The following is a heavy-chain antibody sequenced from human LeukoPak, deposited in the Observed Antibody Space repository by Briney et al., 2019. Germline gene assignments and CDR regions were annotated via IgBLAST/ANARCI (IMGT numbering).Heavy chain of an antibody. CDR3: ARQVTPSSGLHWFDP. CDR1: GGFISRSGDY. Sequence: SETLSHTCTVSGGFISRSGDYWGWIRQPPGKGLEWIASIYYSGTTYYNPSLKSRVTISVDTSKNQFSLMLTSVTAADTAAYHCARQVTPSSGLHWFDPWGQGTLVTVSS. J-gene: IGHJ5*02. V-gene: IGHV4-39*01. CDR2: IYYSGTT. D-gene: IGHD6-19*01.